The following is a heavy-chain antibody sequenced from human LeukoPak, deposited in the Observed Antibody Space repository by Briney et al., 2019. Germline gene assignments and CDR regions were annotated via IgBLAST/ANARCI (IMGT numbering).Heavy chain of an antibody. J-gene: IGHJ4*02. V-gene: IGHV4-39*07. Sequence: PSETLSLTCTVSGGSISSSSYYWGWIRQPPGKGLEWIGEINHSGSTNYNPSLKSRVTISVDTSKNQFSLKLSSVTAADTAVYYCAREGVKPYYYDSSGYFDYWGQGTLVTVSS. CDR2: INHSGST. D-gene: IGHD3-22*01. CDR3: AREGVKPYYYDSSGYFDY. CDR1: GGSISSSSYY.